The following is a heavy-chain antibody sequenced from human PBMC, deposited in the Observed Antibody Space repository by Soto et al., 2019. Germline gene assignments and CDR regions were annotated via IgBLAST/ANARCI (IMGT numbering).Heavy chain of an antibody. CDR2: IYYSGST. CDR3: ARVPAYCGGDCFTYYYYYYGMDV. CDR1: GGSICSYY. J-gene: IGHJ6*02. D-gene: IGHD2-21*02. Sequence: PSETLSLTCTVSGGSICSYYWSWIRQHPGKGLEWIGYIYYSGSTNYNPSLKSRVTISVDTSKNQFSLKLSSVTAADTAVYYCARVPAYCGGDCFTYYYYYYGMDVWGQGTTVTVSS. V-gene: IGHV4-59*01.